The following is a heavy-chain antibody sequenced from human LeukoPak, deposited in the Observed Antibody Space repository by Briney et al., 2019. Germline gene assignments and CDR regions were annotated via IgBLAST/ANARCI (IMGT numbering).Heavy chain of an antibody. V-gene: IGHV1-18*01. Sequence: GASEKVSCKASGYTFTSYGISWVRQAPGQGLEWMGWISAYNGNTNYAQKLQDRVTMTTDTSTSTAYMELRSLRSDDTAVYYCARDEHGGYSYGDLDYWGQGTLVTASS. J-gene: IGHJ4*02. CDR2: ISAYNGNT. CDR3: ARDEHGGYSYGDLDY. CDR1: GYTFTSYG. D-gene: IGHD5-18*01.